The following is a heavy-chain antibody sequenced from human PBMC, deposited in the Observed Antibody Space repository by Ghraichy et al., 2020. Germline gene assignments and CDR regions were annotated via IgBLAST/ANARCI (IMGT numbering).Heavy chain of an antibody. Sequence: GGSLRLSCAASGFTFSSYWMSWVRQAPGKGLEWVANIKQDGSEKYYVDSVKGRFTISRDNAKNSLYLQMNSLRAEDTAVYYCARDGLYSSSYYVTGDPGSSDYWGQGTLVTVSS. D-gene: IGHD6-13*01. V-gene: IGHV3-7*03. CDR3: ARDGLYSSSYYVTGDPGSSDY. CDR1: GFTFSSYW. J-gene: IGHJ4*02. CDR2: IKQDGSEK.